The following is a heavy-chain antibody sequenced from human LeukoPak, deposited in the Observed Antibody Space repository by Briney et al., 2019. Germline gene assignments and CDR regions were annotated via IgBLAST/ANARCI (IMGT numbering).Heavy chain of an antibody. J-gene: IGHJ6*02. CDR1: GYTFTNYP. CDR3: ARDGVGSGRPPDDYYYYGMDV. CDR2: IIPIFGTA. Sequence: ASVKVSCKASGYTFTNYPMNWVRQAPGQGLEWMGGIIPIFGTANYAQKFQGRVTITADESTSTTYMELSSLRSEDTAVYYCARDGVGSGRPPDDYYYYGMDVWGQGTTVTVSS. V-gene: IGHV1-69*13. D-gene: IGHD3-10*01.